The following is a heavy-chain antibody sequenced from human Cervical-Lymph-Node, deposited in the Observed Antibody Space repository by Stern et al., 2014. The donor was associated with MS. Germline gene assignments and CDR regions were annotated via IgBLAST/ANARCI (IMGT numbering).Heavy chain of an antibody. D-gene: IGHD2-15*01. CDR3: ETAPKYCSGGSCYFRAFDI. V-gene: IGHV1-24*01. CDR1: GYTLTELS. CDR2: FDPEDGGT. J-gene: IGHJ3*02. Sequence: QVQLVESGAEVKKPGASVKVSCKVSGYTLTELSMHWVRQAPGKGLEWMGGFDPEDGGTIYAQKFQGRVTMNEDTSTDQAYMVLSSLRSEDTAVYYCETAPKYCSGGSCYFRAFDIWGQGTMVTVSS.